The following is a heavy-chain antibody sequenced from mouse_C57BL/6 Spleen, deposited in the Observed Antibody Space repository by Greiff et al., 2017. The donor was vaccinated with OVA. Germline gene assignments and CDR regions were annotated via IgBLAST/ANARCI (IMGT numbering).Heavy chain of an antibody. CDR2: ISYDGSN. CDR3: ARETVVEDWYFDV. V-gene: IGHV3-6*01. CDR1: GYSITSGYY. D-gene: IGHD1-1*01. Sequence: ESGPGLVKPSQSLSLTCSVTGYSITSGYYWNWIRQFPGNKLEWMGYISYDGSNNYNPSLKNRISITRDTSKNQFFLKLNSVTTEDTATYYCARETVVEDWYFDVWGTGTTVTVSS. J-gene: IGHJ1*03.